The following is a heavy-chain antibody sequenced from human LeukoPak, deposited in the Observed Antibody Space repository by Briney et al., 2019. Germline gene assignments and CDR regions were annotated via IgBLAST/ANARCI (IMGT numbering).Heavy chain of an antibody. CDR3: ARTTFGGVIVTYYFDY. CDR1: GYTLTELS. Sequence: ASVKVSCKVSGYTLTELSMHWVRQAPGKGLEWMGGFDPEDGETIYAQKFQGRVTMTRDTSISTAYMELSRLRSDDTAVYYCARTTFGGVIVTYYFDYWGQGTLVTVSS. J-gene: IGHJ4*02. CDR2: FDPEDGET. D-gene: IGHD3-16*02. V-gene: IGHV1-24*01.